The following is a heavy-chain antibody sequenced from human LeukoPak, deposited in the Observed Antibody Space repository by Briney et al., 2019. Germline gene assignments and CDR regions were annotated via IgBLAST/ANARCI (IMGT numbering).Heavy chain of an antibody. CDR1: GFTFSIYG. Sequence: GGTLRLSCAASGFTFSIYGMSWVRQAPGRGLEWVSAMSGSGGSTYYADSVKGRFTISRDNSKNTLYLQMNSLRGEDTAVYYCARRSSSGWYPDYYYYYMDVWGKGTTVTISS. CDR2: MSGSGGST. D-gene: IGHD6-19*01. V-gene: IGHV3-23*01. J-gene: IGHJ6*03. CDR3: ARRSSSGWYPDYYYYYMDV.